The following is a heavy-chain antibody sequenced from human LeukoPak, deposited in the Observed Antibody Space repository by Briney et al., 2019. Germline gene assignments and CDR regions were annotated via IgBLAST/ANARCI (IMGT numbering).Heavy chain of an antibody. CDR3: TREADPAFSASSSPDF. Sequence: GGSLRLSCAASGFGFSNFRMHWVRQAPGKGVEWVSRIKTDGSITAYADSVKGRFTISRDNAKNTLYLHMNSLKGEDTATYFCTREADPAFSASSSPDFWGQGTPVTVS. V-gene: IGHV3-74*01. J-gene: IGHJ4*02. CDR2: IKTDGSIT. D-gene: IGHD6-6*01. CDR1: GFGFSNFR.